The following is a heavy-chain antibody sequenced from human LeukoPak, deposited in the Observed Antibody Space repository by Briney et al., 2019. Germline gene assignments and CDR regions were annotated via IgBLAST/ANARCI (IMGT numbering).Heavy chain of an antibody. J-gene: IGHJ5*02. CDR3: ARDPGISYYYDSSGYYP. D-gene: IGHD3-22*01. CDR1: GGSISSSSYY. CDR2: IYYSGST. V-gene: IGHV4-39*07. Sequence: PSETLSLTCTVSGGSISSSSYYWGWIRQPPGKGLEWIGSIYYSGSTYYNPSLKSRVTISVDTSKNQFSLKLSSVTAADTAVYYCARDPGISYYYDSSGYYPWGQGTLVTVSS.